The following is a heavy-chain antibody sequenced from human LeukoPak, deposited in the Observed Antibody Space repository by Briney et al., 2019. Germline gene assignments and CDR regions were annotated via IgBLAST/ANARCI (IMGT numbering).Heavy chain of an antibody. Sequence: GGSLRLSCAASGFTFSSYVMHWVRQAPGKGLEWVAIISYDGSNEYYADSVKGRFTISRDNAKNSLYLQMNSLRAEDTAVYYCAELGITMVGGVWGKGTTVTISS. D-gene: IGHD3-10*02. J-gene: IGHJ6*04. V-gene: IGHV3-30*04. CDR2: ISYDGSNE. CDR3: AELGITMVGGV. CDR1: GFTFSSYV.